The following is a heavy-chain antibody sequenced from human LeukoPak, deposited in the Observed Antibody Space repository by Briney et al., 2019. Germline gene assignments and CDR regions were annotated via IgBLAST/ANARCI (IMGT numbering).Heavy chain of an antibody. V-gene: IGHV4-38-2*02. CDR2: IYHSGST. J-gene: IGHJ6*03. CDR3: ARDNWNYNYYYYYMDV. D-gene: IGHD1-7*01. Sequence: SETLFLTCTVSGYSISSGYYWGWIRQPPGKGLEWIGSIYHSGSTYYNPSLKSRVTISVDTSKNQFSLKLSSVTAADTAVYYCARDNWNYNYYYYYMDVWGKGTTVTVSS. CDR1: GYSISSGYY.